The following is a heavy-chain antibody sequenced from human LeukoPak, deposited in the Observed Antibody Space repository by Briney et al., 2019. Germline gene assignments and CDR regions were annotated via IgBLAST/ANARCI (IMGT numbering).Heavy chain of an antibody. CDR2: IRYDESKT. J-gene: IGHJ5*02. Sequence: PGGSLRLSCVASGFTFSLYGVHWVRRAHGKGLEWLAFIRYDESKTYYADSIKGRFTIARDNSRNTVSLQMNSLRPEDTAIYYCAKDVQGYNYDLYFYDHWGQGTLVTVSS. CDR1: GFTFSLYG. CDR3: AKDVQGYNYDLYFYDH. V-gene: IGHV3-30*02. D-gene: IGHD3-16*01.